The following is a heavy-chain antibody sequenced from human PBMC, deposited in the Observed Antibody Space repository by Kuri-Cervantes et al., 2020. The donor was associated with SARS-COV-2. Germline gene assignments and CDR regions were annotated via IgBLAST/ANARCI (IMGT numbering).Heavy chain of an antibody. CDR1: GGTFSSYA. Sequence: SVKVSCKASGGTFSSYAISWVRQAPGQGLEWMGGIIPIFGTANYAQKFQGRVTITADESTSTAYMELSSLRADDTAVYYCVKERGSGYYYRPFDIWGQGTLVTVSS. CDR2: IIPIFGTA. J-gene: IGHJ3*02. V-gene: IGHV1-69*13. CDR3: VKERGSGYYYRPFDI. D-gene: IGHD3-22*01.